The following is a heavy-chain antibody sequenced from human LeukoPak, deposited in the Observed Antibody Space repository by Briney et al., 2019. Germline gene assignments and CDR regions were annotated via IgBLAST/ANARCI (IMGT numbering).Heavy chain of an antibody. J-gene: IGHJ4*02. D-gene: IGHD6-13*01. CDR2: ISTTSDYI. CDR1: GFTFSSYG. V-gene: IGHV3-21*01. Sequence: GRSLRLSCAASGFTFSSYGMHWVRQAPGKGLEWVSSISTTSDYIYYADSLKGRLTISRDNAKNSLYLQMNSLRAEDTAVYYCARGGIYSQGFDSWGQGTLVTVSS. CDR3: ARGGIYSQGFDS.